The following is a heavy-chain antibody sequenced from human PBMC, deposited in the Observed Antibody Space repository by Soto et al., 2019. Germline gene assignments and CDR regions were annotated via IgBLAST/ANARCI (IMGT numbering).Heavy chain of an antibody. J-gene: IGHJ6*02. CDR1: GGSVSSGSYY. D-gene: IGHD5-18*01. CDR3: ARDYGYSYGAYYYYGMDV. CDR2: IYYSGST. V-gene: IGHV4-61*01. Sequence: PSETLSLTCTVSGGSVSSGSYYWSWIRQPPGKGLEWIGYIYYSGSTNYNPSLKSRVTISVDTSKNQFSLKLSSVTAADTAVYYCARDYGYSYGAYYYYGMDVWGQGTTVT.